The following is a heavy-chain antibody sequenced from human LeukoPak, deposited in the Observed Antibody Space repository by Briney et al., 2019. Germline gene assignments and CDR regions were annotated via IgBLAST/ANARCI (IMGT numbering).Heavy chain of an antibody. CDR1: GFTFSNYG. D-gene: IGHD3-3*01. V-gene: IGHV3-74*01. CDR3: AMEARGTIYDYFDS. J-gene: IGHJ4*02. Sequence: GGSLRLSCAASGFTFSNYGMHWVRQVAGKGLLWVSRIRADGSSTNYADSVQGRFTISRDNAKNTLYLQMDSLRAEDTAVYYCAMEARGTIYDYFDSWGQGTLVAVSS. CDR2: IRADGSST.